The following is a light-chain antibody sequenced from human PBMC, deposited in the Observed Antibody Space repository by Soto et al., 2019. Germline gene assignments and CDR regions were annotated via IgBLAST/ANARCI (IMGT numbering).Light chain of an antibody. CDR2: DVT. Sequence: QSALTQPASVSGSPGQSITISCAGASSDVGGFDYVSWYQQHPGKAPQLMIYDVTNRPSGVSDRFSGSKSGNTASLTISGLQAEDEADYYCGSYTSSITPYVFGTGTKLTVL. V-gene: IGLV2-14*01. CDR3: GSYTSSITPYV. J-gene: IGLJ1*01. CDR1: SSDVGGFDY.